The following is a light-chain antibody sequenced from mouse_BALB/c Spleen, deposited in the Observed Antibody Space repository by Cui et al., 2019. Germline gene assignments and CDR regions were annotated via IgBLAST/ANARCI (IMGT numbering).Light chain of an antibody. V-gene: IGKV4-79*01. CDR2: STS. CDR3: HQWSSYPYT. Sequence: HIVLTQSPAIMSASPGEKVTLTCSASSSVSSSYLYWYQQKPGSSPKLWIYSTSNLASGVPARFSGSGSGTSYSLTISSMEAEDAASYFCHQWSSYPYTFGGGTKLEIK. J-gene: IGKJ2*01. CDR1: SSVSSSY.